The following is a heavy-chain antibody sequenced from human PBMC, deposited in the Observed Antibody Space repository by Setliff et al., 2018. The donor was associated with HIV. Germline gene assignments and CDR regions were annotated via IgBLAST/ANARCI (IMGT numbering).Heavy chain of an antibody. CDR3: ARGGNYFDY. Sequence: GASVKVSCAASGFTFTSYWMSWVRQAPGKGREWVANIDRDGSETNYVDSVKGRFTISRDNAKNSLYLQMNSLRAEDTAVYYCARGGNYFDYWGQGTLVTVSS. J-gene: IGHJ4*02. CDR1: GFTFTSYW. D-gene: IGHD2-15*01. CDR2: IDRDGSET. V-gene: IGHV3-7*01.